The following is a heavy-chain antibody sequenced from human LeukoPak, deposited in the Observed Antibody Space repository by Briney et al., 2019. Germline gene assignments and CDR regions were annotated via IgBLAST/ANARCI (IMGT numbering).Heavy chain of an antibody. CDR1: GFTFSSYA. D-gene: IGHD6-6*01. CDR3: ARDLAQPGEYSSTSLDY. CDR2: ISYDGSNK. J-gene: IGHJ4*02. Sequence: GGSLRLSCAASGFTFSSYAMHWVRQAPGKGLEWVALISYDGSNKYYADSVKGRFTISRDNSKNTVYLQMSSLRAEDTAVYYCARDLAQPGEYSSTSLDYWGQGTLVTVSS. V-gene: IGHV3-30*14.